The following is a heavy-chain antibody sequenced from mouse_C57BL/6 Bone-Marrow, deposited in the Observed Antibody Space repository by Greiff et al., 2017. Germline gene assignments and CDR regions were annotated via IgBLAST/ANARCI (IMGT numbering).Heavy chain of an antibody. CDR3: ARDYYGSSSDY. J-gene: IGHJ2*01. V-gene: IGHV5-17*01. CDR2: IRSGCSTI. CDR1: GFTFSDYG. Sequence: EVTLMESGGGLVKPGGSLKLSCAASGFTFSDYGMHWVRQAPEKGLEWVAYIRSGCSTIYYAAPVKGRFTITRDNAKNNLVLQMTSLRSEDTAMYYCARDYYGSSSDYWGQGTTLTVSS. D-gene: IGHD1-1*01.